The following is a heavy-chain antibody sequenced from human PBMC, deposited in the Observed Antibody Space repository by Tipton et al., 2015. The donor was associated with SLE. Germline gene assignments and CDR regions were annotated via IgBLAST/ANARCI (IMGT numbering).Heavy chain of an antibody. V-gene: IGHV4-39*07. J-gene: IGHJ5*02. CDR3: ASGRYSYGYETPNWFEP. D-gene: IGHD5-18*01. CDR1: GGSISSSSHY. Sequence: LRLSCTVSGGSISSSSHYWGWIRQPPGKGLEWIGSIYYSGSTYYNPSLKSRVTISVDTSKNQFSLKLSSVTAADTAVHYWASGRYSYGYETPNWFEPWAERTLLAVSS. CDR2: IYYSGST.